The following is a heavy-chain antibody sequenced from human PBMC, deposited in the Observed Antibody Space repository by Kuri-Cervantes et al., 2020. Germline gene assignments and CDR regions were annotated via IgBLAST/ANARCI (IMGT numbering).Heavy chain of an antibody. CDR1: GFSLSSSGVG. CDR3: ARATRREPFDY. Sequence: SGPTLVKPTQTLTLTCTFSGFSLSSSGVGVGWIRQPPGKALEWLAIIYWNDDKHYSPSLKNRLTITKDTSKNQVVLTMTNMDPVDTATYYCARATRREPFDYWGQGTLVTVSS. V-gene: IGHV2-5*01. D-gene: IGHD1-26*01. CDR2: IYWNDDK. J-gene: IGHJ4*02.